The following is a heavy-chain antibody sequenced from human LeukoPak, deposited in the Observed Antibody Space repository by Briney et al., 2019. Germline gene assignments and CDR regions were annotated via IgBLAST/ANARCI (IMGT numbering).Heavy chain of an antibody. Sequence: GGSLRLSCAASGFPFSSYWMHWVRHVPGKGLLWVSRINSDGSATIYADSVRGRFTISRDNAKNTLYLQMSGLRVEDTAVYHCASDSPYYGMDVWGQATTVTVSS. V-gene: IGHV3-74*01. CDR3: ASDSPYYGMDV. J-gene: IGHJ6*02. CDR1: GFPFSSYW. CDR2: INSDGSAT.